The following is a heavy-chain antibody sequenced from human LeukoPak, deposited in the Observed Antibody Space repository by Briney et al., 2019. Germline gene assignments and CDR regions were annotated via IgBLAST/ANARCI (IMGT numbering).Heavy chain of an antibody. V-gene: IGHV3-74*01. Sequence: GGSLRLSCAASGFTFSTYWMHWVRQAPGKGLVWVARIKGDGSSTIYADSVKGRFTISRDNSKNTLYLQTSSLRAEDTAVYYCARASTTVPNLLDHWGRGTLVTVS. D-gene: IGHD4-17*01. CDR3: ARASTTVPNLLDH. CDR1: GFTFSTYW. J-gene: IGHJ4*02. CDR2: IKGDGSST.